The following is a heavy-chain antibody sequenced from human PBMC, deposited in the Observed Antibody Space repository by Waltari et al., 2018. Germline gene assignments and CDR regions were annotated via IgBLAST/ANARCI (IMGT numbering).Heavy chain of an antibody. CDR3: AALSGEGVANNWFDP. CDR2: IVVVSGNT. V-gene: IGHV1-58*02. D-gene: IGHD3-16*01. CDR1: GFTFTSSA. Sequence: QLVQSGAEVKKPGTSVKVSCKASGFTFTSSAMQWVRQARGQRLEWIGWIVVVSGNTNYAQKFQERVTITRDMSTSTAYRELSSLRSEDTAVYYCAALSGEGVANNWFDPWGQGTLVTVSS. J-gene: IGHJ5*02.